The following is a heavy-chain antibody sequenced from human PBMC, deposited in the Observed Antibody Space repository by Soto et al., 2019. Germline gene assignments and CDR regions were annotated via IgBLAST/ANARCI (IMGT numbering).Heavy chain of an antibody. CDR2: ISDDGSNK. Sequence: QVQLVESGGGVVQPGRSLRLSCAASGFTFSSYGMHWVRQGPGKGLEWVAVISDDGSNKYYADSVKGRFTISRDNSKNTLYLQMNRLRAEATAVYYCAKDGRGPYSSSWYDWFDPWGQGTLVTVSS. V-gene: IGHV3-30*18. CDR3: AKDGRGPYSSSWYDWFDP. J-gene: IGHJ5*02. D-gene: IGHD6-13*01. CDR1: GFTFSSYG.